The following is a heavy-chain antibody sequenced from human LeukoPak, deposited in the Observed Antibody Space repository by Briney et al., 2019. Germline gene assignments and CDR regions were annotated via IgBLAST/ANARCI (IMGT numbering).Heavy chain of an antibody. CDR2: ISWNSGSI. Sequence: PGGSLGLSCAASGFTFDDYAMHWVRQAPGKGLEWVSGISWNSGSIGYADSVKGRFTISRDNAKNSLYLQMNSLRVEDTALYYCAKNYDSSGYYLRTHFDCWGQGTLVTVSS. CDR3: AKNYDSSGYYLRTHFDC. CDR1: GFTFDDYA. D-gene: IGHD3-22*01. V-gene: IGHV3-9*01. J-gene: IGHJ4*02.